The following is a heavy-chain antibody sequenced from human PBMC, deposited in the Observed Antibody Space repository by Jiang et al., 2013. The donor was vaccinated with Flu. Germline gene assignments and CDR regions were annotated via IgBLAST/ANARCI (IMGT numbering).Heavy chain of an antibody. D-gene: IGHD4-17*01. J-gene: IGHJ4*02. CDR1: GYIFMQYA. V-gene: IGHV1-3*01. CDR2: INAGVGPI. Sequence: SGAEVKKPGASVKVSCKASGYIFMQYAMHWVRQAPGQGLEWMGWINAGVGPIRYSQKFQGRVTITRDTSARTVFMELNRLEFEDTAVYFCARGGDYGPDYWGQGTPVDRLL. CDR3: ARGGDYGPDY.